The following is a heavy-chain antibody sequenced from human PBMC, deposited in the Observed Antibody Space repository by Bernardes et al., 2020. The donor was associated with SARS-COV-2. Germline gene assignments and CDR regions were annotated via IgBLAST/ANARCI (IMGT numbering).Heavy chain of an antibody. CDR3: AKERVSTPLYEMDV. CDR1: GFTFDNHA. CDR2: ISGSGGKT. V-gene: IGHV3-23*01. D-gene: IGHD2-2*02. Sequence: GGSLRLSCAASGFTFDNHAMSWVRQAPGKGLEWVSSISGSGGKTYHPDSVKGRFSVSRDNSRKILYLQMSSLRVEDTAVYYCAKERVSTPLYEMDVWGQGTTVIVS. J-gene: IGHJ6*02.